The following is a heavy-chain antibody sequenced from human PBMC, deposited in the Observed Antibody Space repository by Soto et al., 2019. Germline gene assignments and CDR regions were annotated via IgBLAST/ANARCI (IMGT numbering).Heavy chain of an antibody. D-gene: IGHD6-13*01. CDR1: GGSISSSSYY. J-gene: IGHJ4*02. V-gene: IGHV4-39*01. Sequence: SETLSLTCTVSGGSISSSSYYWGWIRQPPGKGLEWIGSIYYSGSTYYNPSLKSRVTISVDTSKNQFSPKLSSVTAADTAVYYCARRPIAAAAPFDYWGQGTLVTVSS. CDR3: ARRPIAAAAPFDY. CDR2: IYYSGST.